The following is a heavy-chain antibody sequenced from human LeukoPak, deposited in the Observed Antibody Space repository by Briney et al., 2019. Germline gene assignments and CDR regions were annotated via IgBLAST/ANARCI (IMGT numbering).Heavy chain of an antibody. CDR1: GFSVSSDY. J-gene: IGHJ4*02. D-gene: IGHD6-25*01. V-gene: IGHV3-66*01. CDR2: IYNDGST. Sequence: PGGSLRLSCLGSGFSVSSDYMSWVRQAPGGGPEWVAIIYNDGSTYYAKSAEGRFSIYRDSYKNTVYLQMRSLRGDDTAIYYCARDSAFSAYAYWGQGTQVTVSS. CDR3: ARDSAFSAYAY.